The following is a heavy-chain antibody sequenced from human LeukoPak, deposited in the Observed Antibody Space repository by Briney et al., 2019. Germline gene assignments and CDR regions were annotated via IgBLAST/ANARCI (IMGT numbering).Heavy chain of an antibody. CDR1: GYTFTGYY. CDR2: INPNSGGT. D-gene: IGHD3-22*01. Sequence: ASVKVSCKASGYTFTGYYMHWVRQAPGQGLEWMGWINPNSGGTNYAQKFQGRVTMTRDTSISTAYMELSRLRSDDTAVYCCARDYTKNMIVERFFDYWGQGTLVTVSS. CDR3: ARDYTKNMIVERFFDY. V-gene: IGHV1-2*02. J-gene: IGHJ4*02.